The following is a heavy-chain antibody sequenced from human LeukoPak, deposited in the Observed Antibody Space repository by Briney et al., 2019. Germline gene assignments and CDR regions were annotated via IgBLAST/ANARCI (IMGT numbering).Heavy chain of an antibody. V-gene: IGHV3-23*01. Sequence: GGSLRLSCAASGFTFSSYAMSWVRQAPGKGLEWVSAISGSGGSTYYADSVKGRFIISRDNSKNTLYLQMNSLRAEDTAVYYCAKDRGAVAGKPLEAFDYWGQGTLVTVSS. J-gene: IGHJ4*02. CDR3: AKDRGAVAGKPLEAFDY. CDR2: ISGSGGST. D-gene: IGHD6-19*01. CDR1: GFTFSSYA.